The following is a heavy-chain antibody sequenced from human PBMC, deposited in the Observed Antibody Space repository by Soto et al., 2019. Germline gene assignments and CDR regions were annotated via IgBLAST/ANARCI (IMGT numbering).Heavy chain of an antibody. D-gene: IGHD2-8*01. J-gene: IGHJ4*02. V-gene: IGHV3-23*01. CDR1: GFTFSNYA. Sequence: GGSLRLSCAASGFTFSNYAMSWVRQAPGKGLEWVSSITVSGSNTYYADSVKGRFTISRDNSKNTLYLQMNSLRAEDTVVYYCARDLPLFCSNGICIADYWGQGTLVTVSS. CDR3: ARDLPLFCSNGICIADY. CDR2: ITVSGSNT.